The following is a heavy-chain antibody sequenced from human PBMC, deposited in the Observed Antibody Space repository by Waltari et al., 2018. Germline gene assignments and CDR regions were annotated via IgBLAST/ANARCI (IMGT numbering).Heavy chain of an antibody. CDR1: W. J-gene: IGHJ5*02. CDR3: ARDRGRGLYLDT. V-gene: IGHV4-4*01. CDR2: VRTTGKT. D-gene: IGHD2-15*01. Sequence: WWSWVRQTPGRGLEWIGQVRTTGKTNYNPSLDSRVTISIDTSARRFSLTLASVSAADTAIYFCARDRGRGLYLDTWGQGTLVTVSP.